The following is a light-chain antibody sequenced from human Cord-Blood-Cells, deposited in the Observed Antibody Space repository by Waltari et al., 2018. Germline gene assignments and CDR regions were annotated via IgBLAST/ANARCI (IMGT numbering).Light chain of an antibody. CDR3: QQRSNWPT. J-gene: IGKJ2*01. V-gene: IGKV3-11*01. CDR1: QSVSSY. Sequence: EIVLTQSPATLSLSPGERATLSCRARQSVSSYLAWYQQKPGQAPRVLIYDASNRATGIPARFSGSGSGTDFTLTISSLEPEDFAVYYCQQRSNWPTFGQGTKLEIK. CDR2: DAS.